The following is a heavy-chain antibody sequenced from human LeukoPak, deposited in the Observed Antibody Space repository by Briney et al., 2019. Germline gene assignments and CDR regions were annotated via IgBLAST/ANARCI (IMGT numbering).Heavy chain of an antibody. V-gene: IGHV1-69*05. CDR3: ARAIAARPNYYYYMDV. CDR1: GGTFSSYA. Sequence: SVKVSCKASGGTFSSYAISWVRQAPGQGLEWMGGIIPIFGTANYAQKFQGRVTITTDESTSTAYMELSSLRSEDTAVYYCARAIAARPNYYYYMDVWGKGTTVTVSS. CDR2: IIPIFGTA. J-gene: IGHJ6*03. D-gene: IGHD6-6*01.